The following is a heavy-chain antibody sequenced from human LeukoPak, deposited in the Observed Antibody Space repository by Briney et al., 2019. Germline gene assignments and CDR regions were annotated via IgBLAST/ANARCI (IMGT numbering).Heavy chain of an antibody. J-gene: IGHJ4*02. CDR1: GGSISSGDYF. D-gene: IGHD3-3*01. V-gene: IGHV4-30-4*01. CDR3: ARSRVRSFDY. CDR2: TYNSGST. Sequence: PSETLSLTCSVSGGSISSGDYFWSWIRQPPGKGLEWIGYTYNSGSTYYNPSLKSRVTISEDTSKNQSSLKLTSVTAADTAVYYCARSRVRSFDYWGQGTLVTVSS.